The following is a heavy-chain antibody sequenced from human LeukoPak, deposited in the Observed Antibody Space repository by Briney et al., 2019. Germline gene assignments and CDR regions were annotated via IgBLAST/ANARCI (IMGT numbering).Heavy chain of an antibody. CDR3: ARDGSDSAGYYYAL. D-gene: IGHD3-22*01. Sequence: GGSLRLSCAASGFTFSSYWMSWVRQAPGKGLEWVANIKQDGSEKYYVDSVKGRFTISRDNAKNSLYLQMNSLRAEDTAVYYCARDGSDSAGYYYALWGQGTLVTVSS. CDR1: GFTFSSYW. V-gene: IGHV3-7*01. CDR2: IKQDGSEK. J-gene: IGHJ4*02.